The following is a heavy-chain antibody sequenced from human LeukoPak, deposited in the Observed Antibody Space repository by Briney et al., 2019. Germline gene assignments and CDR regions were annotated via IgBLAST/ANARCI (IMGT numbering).Heavy chain of an antibody. V-gene: IGHV3-49*04. CDR3: TSWCSGSSCPGPDAFDI. CDR1: GFTFGNYA. Sequence: PGRSLRLSCTASGFTFGNYAMSWVRQAPGKGLEWVGFIRSKAYGGTTEYAASVEGRFTISRDDSKSIAYLQMNSLKTEDTAVYYCTSWCSGSSCPGPDAFDIWGQGTMVTVSS. D-gene: IGHD6-13*01. J-gene: IGHJ3*02. CDR2: IRSKAYGGTT.